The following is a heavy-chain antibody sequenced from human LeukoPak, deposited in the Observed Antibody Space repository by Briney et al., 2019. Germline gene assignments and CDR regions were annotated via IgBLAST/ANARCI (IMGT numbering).Heavy chain of an antibody. CDR1: GFIFNNYG. V-gene: IGHV3-23*01. D-gene: IGHD3-10*01. CDR2: ISNDGGGT. J-gene: IGHJ4*02. CDR3: ARDPGGYFDY. Sequence: GGSLRLSCAASGFIFNNYGLVWVRQAPGKGLEWVLAISNDGGGTTYADFVKGRFTISRGNSKNTLFLQMNSLRPEDTAVYFCARDPGGYFDYWGQGTLVTVSS.